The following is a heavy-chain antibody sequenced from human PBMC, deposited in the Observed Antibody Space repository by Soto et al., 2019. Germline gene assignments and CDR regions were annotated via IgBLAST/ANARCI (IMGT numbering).Heavy chain of an antibody. CDR2: ISHSEST. D-gene: IGHD5-12*01. V-gene: IGHV4-34*01. J-gene: IGHJ4*02. CDR3: VRGRYGYKIWDY. CDR1: GGYLSGSY. Sequence: SETLSLTCGVFGGYLSGSYWTWLRQTPGKGLEWIGDISHSESTNYNPSLKSRVTISVDSSKNQISLKLTSVTAADAAVYYCVRGRYGYKIWDYWGQGTLVTVSS.